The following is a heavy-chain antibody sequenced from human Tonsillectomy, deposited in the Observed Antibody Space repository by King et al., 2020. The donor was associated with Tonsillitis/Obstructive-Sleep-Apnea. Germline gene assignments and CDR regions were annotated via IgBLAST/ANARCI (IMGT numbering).Heavy chain of an antibody. CDR2: ITGSGGTT. CDR1: GFTFSSSA. Sequence: VQLVESGGGLVQPGGSLRLSCAASGFTFSSSAMSWVRQTTGKGLEWVSDITGSGGTTYYADSVKGRFTISRDNYKNTMYLQMNSLSAEDTYVFYCAKDLLMLAADWGQGTLVSVSS. V-gene: IGHV3-23*04. D-gene: IGHD3-16*01. J-gene: IGHJ4*02. CDR3: AKDLLMLAAD.